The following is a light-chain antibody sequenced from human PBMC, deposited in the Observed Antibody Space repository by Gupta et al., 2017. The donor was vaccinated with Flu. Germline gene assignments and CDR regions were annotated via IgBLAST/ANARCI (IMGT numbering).Light chain of an antibody. Sequence: QSALTQPASVSGSPGQSITISCTGTSSDVGRSDYVSWYQQHQDKAPKLIIYDVTNRPSGVSSRFSGSKSGNTASLTISGLQAEDETYYYCSSYTSGSTFYVFGTGTKVTVL. CDR2: DVT. V-gene: IGLV2-14*01. J-gene: IGLJ1*01. CDR3: SSYTSGSTFYV. CDR1: SSDVGRSDY.